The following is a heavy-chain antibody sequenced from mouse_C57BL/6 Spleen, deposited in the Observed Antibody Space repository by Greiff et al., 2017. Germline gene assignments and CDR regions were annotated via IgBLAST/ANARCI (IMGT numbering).Heavy chain of an antibody. CDR3: AIVTTVIARGWFAY. J-gene: IGHJ3*01. CDR1: GYTFTSYW. D-gene: IGHD1-1*01. V-gene: IGHV1-74*01. CDR2: IHPSDSDT. Sequence: QVQLQQSGAELVKPGASVKVSCKASGYTFTSYWMHWVKQRPGQGLEWIGMIHPSDSDTNYNQKFKGKVTLTVDKSSSTAYMQLSSLKSKESAVYYYAIVTTVIARGWFAYWGQGTLVTVSA.